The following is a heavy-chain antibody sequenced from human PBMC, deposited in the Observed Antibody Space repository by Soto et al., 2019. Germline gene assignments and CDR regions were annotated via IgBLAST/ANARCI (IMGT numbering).Heavy chain of an antibody. CDR3: ARGPTVTTEGYYGMDV. D-gene: IGHD4-4*01. CDR2: IDPSDSYT. J-gene: IGHJ6*02. CDR1: GYSFTSYW. V-gene: IGHV5-10-1*01. Sequence: GESLKISFKGSGYSFTSYWISWVRQMPGKGLEWMGRIDPSDSYTNYSPSFQGHVTISADKSISTAYLQWSSLKASDTAMYYCARGPTVTTEGYYGMDVWGQGTTVTVSS.